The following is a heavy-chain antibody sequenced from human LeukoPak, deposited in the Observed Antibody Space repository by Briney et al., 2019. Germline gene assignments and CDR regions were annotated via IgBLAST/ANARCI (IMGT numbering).Heavy chain of an antibody. Sequence: ASVTDSFKASGYTFTSYGISWVRQAPGQGLEWMGWISAYNGNTNYAQKLQGRVTMTTDTSTSTAYMELRSLRSDDTAVYYCARDSPYSGSSYWFDPWGQGTMVTVSS. CDR2: ISAYNGNT. V-gene: IGHV1-18*01. CDR1: GYTFTSYG. D-gene: IGHD1-26*01. CDR3: ARDSPYSGSSYWFDP. J-gene: IGHJ5*02.